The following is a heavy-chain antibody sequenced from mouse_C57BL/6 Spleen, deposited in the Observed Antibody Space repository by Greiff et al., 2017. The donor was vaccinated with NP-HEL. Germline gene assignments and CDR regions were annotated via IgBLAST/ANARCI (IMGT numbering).Heavy chain of an antibody. Sequence: VQLQQSGPELVKPGASVKISCKASGYAFSSSWMNWVKQRPGKGLEWIGRIYPGDGDTNYNGKFKGKATLTADKSSSTAYMQLSSLTSEDSAVYFCARSPFYYYGSSRMDYWGQGTSVTVSS. V-gene: IGHV1-82*01. CDR1: GYAFSSSW. CDR3: ARSPFYYYGSSRMDY. J-gene: IGHJ4*01. D-gene: IGHD1-1*01. CDR2: IYPGDGDT.